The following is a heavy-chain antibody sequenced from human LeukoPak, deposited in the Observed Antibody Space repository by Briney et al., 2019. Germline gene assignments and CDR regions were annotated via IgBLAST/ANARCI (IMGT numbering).Heavy chain of an antibody. D-gene: IGHD3-3*01. Sequence: SVKVACKASGGTFSSYAISWVRQAPGQGLEWMGGIIPIFGTANYAQKFQGRVTITADESTSTAYMELSSLRSEDPAVYYCVEWRGSFDYWGQGTLVTVSS. CDR2: IIPIFGTA. CDR3: VEWRGSFDY. CDR1: GGTFSSYA. J-gene: IGHJ4*02. V-gene: IGHV1-69*13.